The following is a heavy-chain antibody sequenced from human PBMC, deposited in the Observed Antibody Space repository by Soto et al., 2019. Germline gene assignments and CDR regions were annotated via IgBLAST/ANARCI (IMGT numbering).Heavy chain of an antibody. CDR2: INPNSGGT. CDR1: GYTFTGYY. Sequence: ASVKVSCKASGYTFTGYYMHWVRQAPGQGLEWMGWINPNSGGTNYAQKFQGRVTMTRDTSISTAYMELSRLRSDDTAVYYCASELRGHYDILTGYYSARHFLWGQGTLVTVSS. V-gene: IGHV1-2*02. CDR3: ASELRGHYDILTGYYSARHFL. J-gene: IGHJ4*02. D-gene: IGHD3-9*01.